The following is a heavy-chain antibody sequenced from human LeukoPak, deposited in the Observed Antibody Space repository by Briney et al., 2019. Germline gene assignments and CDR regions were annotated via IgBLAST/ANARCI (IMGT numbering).Heavy chain of an antibody. J-gene: IGHJ4*02. V-gene: IGHV3-23*01. Sequence: PGGSLRLSCAASGFTFSSYAMSWVRQAPGKGLEWVSAISGSGGSTYYADSVRGRFTISRDNSKNTLYLQMNSLRAEDTAVYYCAKDPSLQYYFDYWGQGTRVTVSS. CDR2: ISGSGGST. D-gene: IGHD4-11*01. CDR3: AKDPSLQYYFDY. CDR1: GFTFSSYA.